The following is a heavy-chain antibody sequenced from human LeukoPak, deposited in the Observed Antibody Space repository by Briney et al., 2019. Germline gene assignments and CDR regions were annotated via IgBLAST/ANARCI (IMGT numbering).Heavy chain of an antibody. J-gene: IGHJ6*03. V-gene: IGHV4-4*07. D-gene: IGHD2-15*01. CDR2: IYTSGST. Sequence: PSETLSLTCTVSGGSISSYYWSWIRQPAGKGLEWIGRIYTSGSTNYNPSLKSRVTMSVDTSKNQFSLKLSSMTAADTAVYYCAREWYALSMDYYYYYMDVWGKGTTVTVSS. CDR1: GGSISSYY. CDR3: AREWYALSMDYYYYYMDV.